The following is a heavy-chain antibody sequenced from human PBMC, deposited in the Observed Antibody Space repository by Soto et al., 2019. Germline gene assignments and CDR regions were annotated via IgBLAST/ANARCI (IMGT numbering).Heavy chain of an antibody. J-gene: IGHJ4*02. CDR1: GYDFFKYN. D-gene: IGHD2-21*02. CDR3: TRADSDVVILPDVRPLFDL. CDR2: INPNGGYT. Sequence: QAQLVQSGAEVKKPGASVKVSCKTSGYDFFKYNMHWVRQAPGQGLEWMGVINPNGGYTRHAQKFQGRVIMTRDTSSKIVYMEPSGLISEDTAMYYCTRADSDVVILPDVRPLFDLWGQGALVTVSS. V-gene: IGHV1-46*01.